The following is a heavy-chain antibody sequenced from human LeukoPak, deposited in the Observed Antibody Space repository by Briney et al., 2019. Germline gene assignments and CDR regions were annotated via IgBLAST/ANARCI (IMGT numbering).Heavy chain of an antibody. V-gene: IGHV6-1*01. CDR1: GDSVSSNSAA. J-gene: IGHJ4*02. Sequence: SQTLSLTCAISGDSVSSNSAAWNWIRQSPSRGLEWLGRTYYRSKWYNDYAVSVKSRITINPDTSKNQFSLQLNSVTPEDTAVYYCARDETPNWGSPRGFDYWGQGTLVTVSS. CDR2: TYYRSKWYN. D-gene: IGHD7-27*01. CDR3: ARDETPNWGSPRGFDY.